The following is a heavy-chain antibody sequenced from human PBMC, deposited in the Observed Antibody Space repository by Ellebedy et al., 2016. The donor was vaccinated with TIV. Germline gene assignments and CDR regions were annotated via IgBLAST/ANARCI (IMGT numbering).Heavy chain of an antibody. J-gene: IGHJ6*02. CDR3: ARRGPQYYYGLDV. D-gene: IGHD6-25*01. CDR1: GYSFTNYW. V-gene: IGHV5-51*01. CDR2: IYPGDSDT. Sequence: GESLKISCKGSGYSFTNYWIVWVRQMPGKGLEWIWIIYPGDSDTRYSPSFQGQVTISADESINIAYLQWSSLKASDTAIYYCARRGPQYYYGLDVWGQGTTVTVSS.